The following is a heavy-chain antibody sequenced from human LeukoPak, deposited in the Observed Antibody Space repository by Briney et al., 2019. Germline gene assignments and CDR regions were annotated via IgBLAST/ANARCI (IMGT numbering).Heavy chain of an antibody. V-gene: IGHV1-46*01. CDR3: ARRSRFLDY. CDR1: GYTFTSDY. Sequence: ASVKVSCKASGYTFTSDYIHWVRQAPGQGLEWLGIINPSGGRTTYGQNFQGRVTMTRDTSTSTVYMELCSLRSEDTAVYYCARRSRFLDYWGQGTLVTVSS. CDR2: INPSGGRT. D-gene: IGHD3-3*01. J-gene: IGHJ4*02.